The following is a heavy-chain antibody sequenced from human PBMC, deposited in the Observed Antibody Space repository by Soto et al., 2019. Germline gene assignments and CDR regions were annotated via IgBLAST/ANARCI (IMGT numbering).Heavy chain of an antibody. V-gene: IGHV4-4*01. J-gene: IGHJ4*02. D-gene: IGHD3-3*01. CDR2: IFHGGST. CDR3: ARGDFWSGADY. CDR1: GDSISNDYW. Sequence: QVQLQESGPGLVKPSGTLSLTCDVSGDSISNDYWWTWVRQFPGEGLQWIGEIFHGGSTNYNPPLKNRGNISVDKSNNRFSLMLSYVTAADTAVYCCARGDFWSGADYWGQGIQVTVSS.